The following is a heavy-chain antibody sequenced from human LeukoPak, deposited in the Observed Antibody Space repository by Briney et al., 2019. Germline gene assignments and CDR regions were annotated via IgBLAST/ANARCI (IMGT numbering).Heavy chain of an antibody. CDR3: AAGIVAAFGVFDY. CDR2: IYGGGST. J-gene: IGHJ4*02. D-gene: IGHD1-26*01. CDR1: GFTVSSNF. V-gene: IGHV3-66*02. Sequence: GGSLRLSCAASGFTVSSNFMSWVRQAPGKGLEWVSLIYGGGSTYYAASVKGRLCISRDNSKNTLYLQMNSLRAEDTAVYYCAAGIVAAFGVFDYWGQGTLVTVSS.